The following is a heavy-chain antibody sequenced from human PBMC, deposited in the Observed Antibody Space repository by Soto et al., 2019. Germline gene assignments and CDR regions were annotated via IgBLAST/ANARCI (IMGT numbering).Heavy chain of an antibody. V-gene: IGHV3-48*03. CDR2: ISSSGSTI. D-gene: IGHD3-22*01. CDR1: GFTFSSYE. CDR3: ARGEGPRDYYDTPGDFDY. Sequence: GGSLRLSCAASGFTFSSYEMNWVRQAPGKGLEWVSYISSSGSTIYYADSVKGRFTISRDNAKNPLYLQMNSLRAEDTAVYYCARGEGPRDYYDTPGDFDYWGQGTLVTVSS. J-gene: IGHJ4*02.